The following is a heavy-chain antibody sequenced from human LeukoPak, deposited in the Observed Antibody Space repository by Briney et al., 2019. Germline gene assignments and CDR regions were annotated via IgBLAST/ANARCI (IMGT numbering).Heavy chain of an antibody. D-gene: IGHD2-15*01. V-gene: IGHV1-2*02. CDR3: ARAGKYCSGGSCYRFDY. J-gene: IGHJ4*02. CDR1: GYTFTGYY. CDR2: INPNSGGT. Sequence: ASVKVSCKASGYTFTGYYMHWVRQAPGQGLEWMGWINPNSGGTNYAQKFQGRVTMTRDTSISTAYMEPSRLRSDDTAVYYCARAGKYCSGGSCYRFDYWGQGTLVTVSS.